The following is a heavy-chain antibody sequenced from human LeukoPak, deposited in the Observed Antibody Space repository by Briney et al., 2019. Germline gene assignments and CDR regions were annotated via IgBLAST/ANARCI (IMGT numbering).Heavy chain of an antibody. V-gene: IGHV3-23*01. CDR1: GFTFSNYA. D-gene: IGHD6-19*01. CDR2: ITGGDNT. CDR3: AKEGTVAGTGYFDY. Sequence: PGGSLRLSCAASGFTFSNYAMSWVRQAPGKGLEWVSAITGGDNTYYADSVKGRFTISRDNSKNTLYLQMNSLRAEDTAIYYCAKEGTVAGTGYFDYWGQGALVTVSS. J-gene: IGHJ4*02.